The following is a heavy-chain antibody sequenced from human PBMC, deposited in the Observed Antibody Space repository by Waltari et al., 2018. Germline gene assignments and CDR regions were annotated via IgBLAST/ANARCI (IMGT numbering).Heavy chain of an antibody. CDR3: ARCSFGERWFDP. CDR2: IYYSGST. CDR1: GDPINSRGYY. V-gene: IGHV4-39*01. Sequence: QLQLQESGPGLVKPSETLSLTCTVPGDPINSRGYYWGWIRQPPGKGLEWIGGIYYSGSTYYNPSLKSRVTISVDTSKNQFSLKLSSVTAADTAVYYCARCSFGERWFDPWGQGTLVTVSS. D-gene: IGHD3-10*01. J-gene: IGHJ5*02.